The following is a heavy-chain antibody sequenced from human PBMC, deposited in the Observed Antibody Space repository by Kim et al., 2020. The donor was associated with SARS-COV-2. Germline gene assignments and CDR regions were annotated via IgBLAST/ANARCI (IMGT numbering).Heavy chain of an antibody. D-gene: IGHD5-12*01. CDR3: ARDIVATITTLGFFRIENYYYYGMDV. Sequence: ASVKVSCKASGYTFTSYGISWVRQAPGQGLEWMGWISAYNGNTNYAQKLQGRVTKTTDTSTSTAYMELRSLRSDDTAVYYCARDIVATITTLGFFRIENYYYYGMDVWGQGTTVTVSS. J-gene: IGHJ6*02. CDR1: GYTFTSYG. CDR2: ISAYNGNT. V-gene: IGHV1-18*01.